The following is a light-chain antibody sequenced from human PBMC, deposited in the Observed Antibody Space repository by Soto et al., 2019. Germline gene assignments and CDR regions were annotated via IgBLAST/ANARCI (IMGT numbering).Light chain of an antibody. CDR1: SSDVGGYNY. V-gene: IGLV2-14*03. Sequence: QCVRTRAASGSGVAGRWISIFCTGTSSDVGGYNYVSWYQHHPGKAPKLMIYDVSNRPSGVSNRFSGSKSGNTASLIISGLQAEDEADYYCSSYTSSSTLSTYVFGTG. CDR3: SSYTSSSTLSTYV. CDR2: DVS. J-gene: IGLJ1*01.